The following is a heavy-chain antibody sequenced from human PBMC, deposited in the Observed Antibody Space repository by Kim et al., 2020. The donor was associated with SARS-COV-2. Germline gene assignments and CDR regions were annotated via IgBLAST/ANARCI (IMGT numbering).Heavy chain of an antibody. CDR2: IWSDETTK. CDR3: ATDAPYSGWSFDY. Sequence: GGSLRLSCTTSGLTFSIYAMHWVRQAPGKGLEWVAMIWSDETTKYYADSVKGRFTISRDNSNNTLYLQMNSVRADDTAVYYCATDAPYSGWSFDYWGLGTLVTVSS. D-gene: IGHD6-19*01. J-gene: IGHJ4*02. CDR1: GLTFSIYA. V-gene: IGHV3-33*01.